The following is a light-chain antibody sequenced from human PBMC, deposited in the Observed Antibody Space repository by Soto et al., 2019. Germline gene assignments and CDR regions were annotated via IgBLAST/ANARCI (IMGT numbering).Light chain of an antibody. J-gene: IGKJ1*01. Sequence: DIQMTQSPSSLSASVGDRVTITCRASQGITSHLNWYQQKPRKAPKLLLYAASSLQSGVPSRFSGSGSGTDFTLTISSLQPEDFATYYCQQSYSTPRTFGQGTKVDIK. CDR3: QQSYSTPRT. V-gene: IGKV1-39*01. CDR1: QGITSH. CDR2: AAS.